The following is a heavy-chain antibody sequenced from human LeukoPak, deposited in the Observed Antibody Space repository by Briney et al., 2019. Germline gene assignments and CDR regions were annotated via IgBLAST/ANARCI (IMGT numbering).Heavy chain of an antibody. V-gene: IGHV4-61*02. D-gene: IGHD4-17*01. CDR2: FFYSGTT. Sequence: SDTLSLTCTVCGGSMSRGTYYGPWIRQPAGTGLEWIGRFFYSGTTKYNPSLKIRLPISVHTSKTQFSLRLNSVTAADTAVYDGARGREHTVTIGRYYYYIDGGGKGPTVTIS. CDR3: ARGREHTVTIGRYYYYIDG. J-gene: IGHJ6*03. CDR1: GGSMSRGTYY.